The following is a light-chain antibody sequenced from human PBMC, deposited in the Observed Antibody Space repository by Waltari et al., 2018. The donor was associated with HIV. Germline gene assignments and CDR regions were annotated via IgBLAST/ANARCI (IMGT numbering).Light chain of an antibody. J-gene: IGLJ2*01. CDR3: QSYDSSLSGSVV. CDR1: SSNIGAGYD. V-gene: IGLV1-40*01. CDR2: GNN. Sequence: QSVLTQPPSVSGAPGQRVTISCTGSSSNIGAGYDVHWYQQLPGTAPKFVIYGNNNRPSGVPHRVAGFKSGTSASLAITGLQAEDEADYYCQSYDSSLSGSVVFGGGTRLSVL.